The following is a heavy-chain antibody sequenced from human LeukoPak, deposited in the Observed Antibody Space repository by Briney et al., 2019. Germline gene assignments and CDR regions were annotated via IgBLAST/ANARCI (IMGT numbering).Heavy chain of an antibody. CDR1: GGSFSSSSYY. CDR3: ARAQRHHITGRTGWFDP. J-gene: IGHJ5*02. V-gene: IGHV4-39*01. CDR2: IYYSGST. D-gene: IGHD1/OR15-1a*01. Sequence: SETLSLTCTVSGGSFSSSSYYWGWIRQPPGKGLEWLGSIYYSGSTYYNPSPKSRVTISVDTSKNQFSLKLSSVTAADTAVYYCARAQRHHITGRTGWFDPWGQGTLVTVSS.